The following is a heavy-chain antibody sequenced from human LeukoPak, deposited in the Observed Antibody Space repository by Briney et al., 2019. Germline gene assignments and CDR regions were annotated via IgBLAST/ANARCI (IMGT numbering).Heavy chain of an antibody. Sequence: GASVKVSCKASGYTFTNYVISWVRQAPGQGLEWMGWISAYNGNTNYAQKLQGRVTITTDTSTRTAYMELRSLRSDDTAVYYCARVDPGYSSSWYQYWGQGTLVTVSS. V-gene: IGHV1-18*01. CDR2: ISAYNGNT. CDR1: GYTFTNYV. CDR3: ARVDPGYSSSWYQY. D-gene: IGHD6-13*01. J-gene: IGHJ4*02.